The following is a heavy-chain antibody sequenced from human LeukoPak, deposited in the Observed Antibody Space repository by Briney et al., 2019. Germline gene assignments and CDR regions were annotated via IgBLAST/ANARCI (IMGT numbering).Heavy chain of an antibody. CDR3: ARVGNWNLPSYFDY. Sequence: PSETLSLTCTVSGGSISSGSDYWSWIRQPAGKALEWIGRIYRSGSTNYNPSLKSRVTMSVDTSKNQFSLKLSSVTAADTAVYYCARVGNWNLPSYFDYWGQGTLVTVSS. CDR1: GGSISSGSDY. CDR2: IYRSGST. V-gene: IGHV4-61*02. J-gene: IGHJ4*02. D-gene: IGHD1-1*01.